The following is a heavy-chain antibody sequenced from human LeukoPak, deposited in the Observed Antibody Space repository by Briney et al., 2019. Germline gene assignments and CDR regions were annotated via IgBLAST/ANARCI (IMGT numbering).Heavy chain of an antibody. J-gene: IGHJ5*02. CDR3: ARDYSYSSSWYRLSWFDP. D-gene: IGHD6-13*01. Sequence: GGSLRLSCAASGLTFSSYGMHWVRQAPGKGLEWVAVISYDGSNKYYADSVKGRFTISRDNSKNTLYLQMNSLRAEDTAAYYCARDYSYSSSWYRLSWFDPWGQGTLVTVSS. CDR2: ISYDGSNK. V-gene: IGHV3-30*19. CDR1: GLTFSSYG.